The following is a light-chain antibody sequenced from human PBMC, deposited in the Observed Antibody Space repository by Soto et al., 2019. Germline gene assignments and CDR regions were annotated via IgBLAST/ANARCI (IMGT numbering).Light chain of an antibody. CDR2: DAS. Sequence: EIVLTQSPATLSLSPGNRATLSCRASESVSRYLAWYQQKPGQAPRLRIYDASNRATGIPARFSGSGSGTDFTLTITSLEPEDFAVYYCQQRSNWPSTFGGGTKVEIK. CDR3: QQRSNWPST. J-gene: IGKJ4*01. V-gene: IGKV3-11*01. CDR1: ESVSRY.